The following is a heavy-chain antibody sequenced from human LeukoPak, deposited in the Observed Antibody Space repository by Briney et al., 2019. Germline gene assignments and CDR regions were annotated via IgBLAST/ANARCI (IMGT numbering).Heavy chain of an antibody. Sequence: GGSLRLSCATSGFFFNSFWMTWVRQAPGKGLEWVANIKYDDSEKYLVESVKGRFTISRDNARNSLFLQMDSLRVEDTAVYYCARGRPHGNDYWGQGTLVTVSS. D-gene: IGHD4-23*01. J-gene: IGHJ4*02. V-gene: IGHV3-7*01. CDR3: ARGRPHGNDY. CDR2: IKYDDSEK. CDR1: GFFFNSFW.